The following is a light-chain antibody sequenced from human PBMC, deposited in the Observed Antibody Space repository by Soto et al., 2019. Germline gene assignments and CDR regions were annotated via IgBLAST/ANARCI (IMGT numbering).Light chain of an antibody. V-gene: IGKV4-1*01. CDR3: QQYYITRWT. J-gene: IGKJ1*01. CDR2: WAS. Sequence: IVMSQSADCVAVHPRHSSTITCTPSQIVWYRSKKKYSQYWYQQKPGQPPQLLIYWASTQESGVPDRFSGSESGTDFTLTISSLQAEDVAVSYCQQYYITRWTFGHGTKVDIK. CDR1: QIVWYRSKKKYS.